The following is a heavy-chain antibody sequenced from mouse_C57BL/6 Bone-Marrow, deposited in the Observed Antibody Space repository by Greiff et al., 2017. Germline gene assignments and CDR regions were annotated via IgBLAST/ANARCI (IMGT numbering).Heavy chain of an antibody. J-gene: IGHJ3*01. V-gene: IGHV1-39*01. CDR1: GYSFTDYN. CDR3: ARGGYRNYLAWIAY. D-gene: IGHD2-5*01. CDR2: ISPNYGTT. Sequence: VHVKQSGPELVKPGASVKISCKASGYSFTDYNMNWVKQSNGKSLEWIGVISPNYGTTRYNQKFKGKATLTVDQSSSTAYMQLNSLRCEDSSVYYGARGGYRNYLAWIAYWGQGTLVTVSA.